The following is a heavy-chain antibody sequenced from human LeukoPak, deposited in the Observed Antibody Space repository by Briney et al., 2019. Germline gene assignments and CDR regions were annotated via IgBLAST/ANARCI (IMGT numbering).Heavy chain of an antibody. CDR1: GFTFSRHW. V-gene: IGHV3-15*04. Sequence: GGSLRLSCAASGFTFSRHWMHWVRQAPGKGLEWVGRIASKTDGGTTDYAAPVKGRFTISRDDSKNTLFLQMNSLKTEDTAVYYCTTGIRGDCGQGTLVTVSS. CDR2: IASKTDGGTT. J-gene: IGHJ4*02. CDR3: TTGIRGD.